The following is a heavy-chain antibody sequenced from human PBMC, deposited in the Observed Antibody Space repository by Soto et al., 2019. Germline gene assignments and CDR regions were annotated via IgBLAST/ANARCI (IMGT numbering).Heavy chain of an antibody. CDR2: ISYDGSNK. J-gene: IGHJ4*02. D-gene: IGHD6-19*01. CDR1: GFTFSSYA. Sequence: QVQLVESGGGVVQPGRSLRLSCAASGFTFSSYAMHWVRRAPGKGLEWVAVISYDGSNKYYADSVKGRFTISRDNSKNTLYLQMNSLRAEDTAVYYCARESVSGPTYYFDYWGQGTLVTVSS. CDR3: ARESVSGPTYYFDY. V-gene: IGHV3-30-3*01.